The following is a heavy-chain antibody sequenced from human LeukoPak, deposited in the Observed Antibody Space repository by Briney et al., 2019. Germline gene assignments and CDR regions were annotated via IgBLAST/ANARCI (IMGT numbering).Heavy chain of an antibody. Sequence: SETLSLTCTVSGGSISSYYWSWIRQPPGKGLEWIGYIYYSGSTNYNPSLKSRVTISVDTSKIQFSLKLSSVTAADTAVYYCARHSLGYCSGGSCYYFDYWGQGTLVTVSS. CDR2: IYYSGST. V-gene: IGHV4-59*08. J-gene: IGHJ4*02. CDR1: GGSISSYY. D-gene: IGHD2-15*01. CDR3: ARHSLGYCSGGSCYYFDY.